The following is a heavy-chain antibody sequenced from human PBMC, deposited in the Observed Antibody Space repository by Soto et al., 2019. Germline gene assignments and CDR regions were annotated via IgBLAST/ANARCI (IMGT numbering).Heavy chain of an antibody. CDR3: ARANYFESSGPFDY. CDR1: GGSISSGGYY. D-gene: IGHD3-22*01. V-gene: IGHV4-31*11. Sequence: SETLSLICAVSGGSISSGGYYWSWIRQHPGKGLEWIGYIYYSGSTYYNPSLESRVTLSVDTSRKQFSLKVSSVTAADTAMYYCARANYFESSGPFDYWGPGTLVTVSS. CDR2: IYYSGST. J-gene: IGHJ4*02.